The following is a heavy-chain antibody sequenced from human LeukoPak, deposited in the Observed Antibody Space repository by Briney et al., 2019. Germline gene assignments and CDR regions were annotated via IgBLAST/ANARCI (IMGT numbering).Heavy chain of an antibody. D-gene: IGHD4-17*01. V-gene: IGHV1-2*02. CDR3: ARGGYGDQYYYYYYYLDG. J-gene: IGHJ6*03. CDR2: INTNSGGT. CDR1: GYTFNAYE. Sequence: ALVKLCCKASGYTFNAYEVYRGRQAPGQGVEWRGGINTNSGGTNYAQKFQGRVTMTSDKTISTAYMELSRLRSDDTGVYYCARGGYGDQYYYYYYYLDGWGKGTTVTISS.